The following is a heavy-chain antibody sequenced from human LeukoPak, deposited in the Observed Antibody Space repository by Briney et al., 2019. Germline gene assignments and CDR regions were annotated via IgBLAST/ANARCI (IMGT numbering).Heavy chain of an antibody. Sequence: SETLSLTCAVYGGSFSVYYWSWIREPPGKGLEWIGEINHSGSTNYNPSLKSRVNISVDTSKNQFSLKLSSVTAADTAVYYCARGRKERVVRQRLYDYWGQGTLVTVSS. D-gene: IGHD3-3*01. CDR2: INHSGST. CDR1: GGSFSVYY. CDR3: ARGRKERVVRQRLYDY. J-gene: IGHJ4*02. V-gene: IGHV4-34*01.